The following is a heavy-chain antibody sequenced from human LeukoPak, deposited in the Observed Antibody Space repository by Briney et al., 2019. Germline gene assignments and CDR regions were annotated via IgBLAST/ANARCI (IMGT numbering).Heavy chain of an antibody. D-gene: IGHD1-1*01. CDR3: ARDRILDV. CDR2: INSDGRST. CDR1: AFTFSSYW. Sequence: GGSLRLSCAASAFTFSSYWMNWVRQAPVKGLAWVSPINSDGRSTIYADSVKGRFTISRDNAKKTLYLQMNRLRAEDTAVYYCARDRILDVWGKGTLVTVSS. V-gene: IGHV3-74*01. J-gene: IGHJ4*02.